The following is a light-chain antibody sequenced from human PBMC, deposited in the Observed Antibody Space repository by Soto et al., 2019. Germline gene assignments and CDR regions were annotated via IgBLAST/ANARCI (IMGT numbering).Light chain of an antibody. CDR3: QKNDNLPLT. Sequence: EIVMTQSPVTLSVSPGERASLSCRASHSVGSNFAWYRQIPGQAPRLLIYDASTRATGIPARFSGGGSGTEFPLTISSLQSEDFPVYFCQKNDNLPLTFRQGA. CDR1: HSVGSN. V-gene: IGKV3-15*01. J-gene: IGKJ1*01. CDR2: DAS.